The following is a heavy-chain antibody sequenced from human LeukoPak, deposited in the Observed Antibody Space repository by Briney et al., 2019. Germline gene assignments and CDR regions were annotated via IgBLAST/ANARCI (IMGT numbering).Heavy chain of an antibody. CDR2: IRGSGTTI. Sequence: GGSLRLSCAASGFAFSTSSMNWVRQAPGKGLEWISYIRGSGTTIYYADSVKGRFTISRDNARNSLYLQMDSLRAEDTAVYFCARDSRSHCGTDACYGPYFDYWGQGTLVTVSS. D-gene: IGHD2-2*01. V-gene: IGHV3-48*01. J-gene: IGHJ4*02. CDR3: ARDSRSHCGTDACYGPYFDY. CDR1: GFAFSTSS.